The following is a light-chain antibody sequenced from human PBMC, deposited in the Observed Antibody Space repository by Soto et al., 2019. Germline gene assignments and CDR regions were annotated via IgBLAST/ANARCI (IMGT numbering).Light chain of an antibody. CDR1: SSNIGSNT. Sequence: QSVLTQPPSASGTPGQRVTISCSGSSSNIGSNTINWYQQLPGTAPKLLIYSNNQRPSGVPDRFSGSKSGTSASLAISGLQSEDEDDYYCAAWDDRQNGYVFGTGTKLTVL. V-gene: IGLV1-44*01. J-gene: IGLJ1*01. CDR2: SNN. CDR3: AAWDDRQNGYV.